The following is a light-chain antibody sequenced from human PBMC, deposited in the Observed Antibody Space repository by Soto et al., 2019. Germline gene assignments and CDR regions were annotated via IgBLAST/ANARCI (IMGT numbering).Light chain of an antibody. J-gene: IGLJ1*01. CDR2: DVT. CDR1: SSDVGGYNY. Sequence: QSALTQPRSVSGSPGQSVTISCTGTSSDVGGYNYVSWYQHHPGKAPKLMIYDVTKRPSGLPDRFSGSKSGNTASLTISGLQAEDEADYYCCSYGGSLYVFGTGTKVTVL. CDR3: CSYGGSLYV. V-gene: IGLV2-11*01.